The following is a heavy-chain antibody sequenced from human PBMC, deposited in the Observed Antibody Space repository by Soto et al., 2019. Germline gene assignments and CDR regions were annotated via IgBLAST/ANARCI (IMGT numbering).Heavy chain of an antibody. D-gene: IGHD3-16*01. CDR3: ARGGGTDYYYGMDV. V-gene: IGHV4-34*01. CDR1: GGSFSGYY. Sequence: SATLSLTCAVYGGSFSGYYWSWIRQPPGKGLEWIGEINHSGSTNYNPSLKSRVTISVDTSKNQFSLKLSSVTAADTAVYYCARGGGTDYYYGMDVWGQGTTVTVSS. J-gene: IGHJ6*02. CDR2: INHSGST.